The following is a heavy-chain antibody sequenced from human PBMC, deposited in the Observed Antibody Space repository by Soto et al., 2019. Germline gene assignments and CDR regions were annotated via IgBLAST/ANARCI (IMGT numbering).Heavy chain of an antibody. Sequence: ASVKVSCKASAYTFTSCDFSCLRQALGEGLEWMVWIIAYNGNTNYAQKPQGRVTITTATYTSTADNELRSMRSAATAAYYCSRLSRSWVITGTTKIDYFYYGRDVWGQGTTVTVSS. J-gene: IGHJ6*02. D-gene: IGHD1-20*01. CDR2: IIAYNGNT. V-gene: IGHV1-18*01. CDR3: SRLSRSWVITGTTKIDYFYYGRDV. CDR1: AYTFTSCD.